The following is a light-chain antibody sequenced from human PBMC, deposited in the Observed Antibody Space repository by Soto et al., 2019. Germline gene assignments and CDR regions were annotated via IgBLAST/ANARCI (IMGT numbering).Light chain of an antibody. Sequence: DILLTKTPATLSLSPGERATVSCRASQTVPSNSLAWYQQKPGQAPWLLISGASSRATGIPERFSGSGSGTDFPLSITGLEPEDFAVYYCQPRTNRPITFGQGTRPEV. V-gene: IGKV3D-20*02. CDR2: GAS. J-gene: IGKJ5*01. CDR3: QPRTNRPIT. CDR1: QTVPSNS.